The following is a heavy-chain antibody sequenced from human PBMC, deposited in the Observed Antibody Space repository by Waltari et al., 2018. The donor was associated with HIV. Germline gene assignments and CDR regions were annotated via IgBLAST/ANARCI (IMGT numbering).Heavy chain of an antibody. CDR3: ARGRMGYWYFDL. J-gene: IGHJ2*01. Sequence: QVQLQQWGAGLLKPSETLSLTCAVYGASFSGYYWSWIRQSQGMGLEWIGEISQSGSTNYTPPLKSRVTISLDTSKNHFSLNLSSVTAADTAVYYCARGRMGYWYFDLWGRGTLVTVSS. CDR1: GASFSGYY. CDR2: ISQSGST. V-gene: IGHV4-34*02.